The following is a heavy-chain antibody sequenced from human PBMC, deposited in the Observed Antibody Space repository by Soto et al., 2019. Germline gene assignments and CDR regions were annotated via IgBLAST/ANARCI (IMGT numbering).Heavy chain of an antibody. CDR3: ARRTYGSGWPQYFDY. D-gene: IGHD6-19*01. V-gene: IGHV5-51*01. Sequence: PGESLKISFKASGYSFTFANYWIGWVRQMPGKGLEWMGIISPHDSNTRYSPSFQGQVTISADKSLSTDYLQWNTLRASDTAMYYCARRTYGSGWPQYFDYLGQGTLVTVSS. CDR2: ISPHDSNT. J-gene: IGHJ4*02. CDR1: GYSFTFANYW.